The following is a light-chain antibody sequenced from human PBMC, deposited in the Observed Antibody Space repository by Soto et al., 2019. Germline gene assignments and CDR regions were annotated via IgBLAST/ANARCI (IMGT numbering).Light chain of an antibody. CDR2: VAS. J-gene: IGKJ1*01. Sequence: EIVLSQSPGTLSLSPGERATLSCRASQSVRSTYLACYQQKPGQAPRLLIYVASIRATGIPDRFSGSGSGTDFNFTISRMEPEDVKLYSRQEYLSSPHTYGRGTKVES. V-gene: IGKV3-20*01. CDR3: QEYLSSPHT. CDR1: QSVRSTY.